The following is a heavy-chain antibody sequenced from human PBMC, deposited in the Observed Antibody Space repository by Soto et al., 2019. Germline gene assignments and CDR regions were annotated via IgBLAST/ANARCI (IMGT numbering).Heavy chain of an antibody. Sequence: ASVKVPCKASGGTFSSYAISWVRQAPGQGLEWMGGIIPIFGTANYAQKFQGRVTITADKSTSTAYMELSSLRSEDTAVYYCAYSSSSEERWFDPWGQGTMVTVYS. J-gene: IGHJ5*02. CDR3: AYSSSSEERWFDP. CDR2: IIPIFGTA. D-gene: IGHD6-6*01. CDR1: GGTFSSYA. V-gene: IGHV1-69*06.